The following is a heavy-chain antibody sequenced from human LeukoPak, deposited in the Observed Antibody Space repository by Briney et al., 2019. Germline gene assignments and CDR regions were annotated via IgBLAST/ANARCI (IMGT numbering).Heavy chain of an antibody. CDR2: TYYRSKWST. D-gene: IGHD3-22*01. CDR1: GDSVSSNSAA. CDR3: VRSVAYYYDTSGHYLDS. V-gene: IGHV6-1*01. J-gene: IGHJ5*01. Sequence: SQTLSLTCAISGDSVSSNSAAWNWIRQSTSRGLEWLGRTYYRSKWSTDYAISVKSRMTINPDTSKNQVSPQLNSVTPEDAAVYYCVRSVAYYYDTSGHYLDSWGQGTLVTVSS.